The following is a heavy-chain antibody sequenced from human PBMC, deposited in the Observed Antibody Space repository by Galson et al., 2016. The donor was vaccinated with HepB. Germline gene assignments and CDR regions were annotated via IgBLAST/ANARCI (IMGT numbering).Heavy chain of an antibody. D-gene: IGHD1-14*01. J-gene: IGHJ2*01. CDR2: IYHTGTT. Sequence: TTSLTCTVACGASSRTSYFWGWIRQPPGKGLEWIGDIYHTGTTYYNPFLNSRLTVSVDTSKNQLSLNLTSVTAADTAVYYCARPYTNPGASWYFDPWGRGTLVTVS. CDR1: CGASSRTSYF. V-gene: IGHV4-39*01. CDR3: ARPYTNPGASWYFDP.